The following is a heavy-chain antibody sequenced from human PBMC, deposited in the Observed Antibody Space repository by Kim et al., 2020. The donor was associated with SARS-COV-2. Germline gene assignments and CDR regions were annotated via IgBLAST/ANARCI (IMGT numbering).Heavy chain of an antibody. J-gene: IGHJ6*02. CDR2: IYYSGST. D-gene: IGHD5-18*01. Sequence: SETLSLTCTVSGGSISSSSYYWGWIRQPPGKGLEWIGSIYYSGSTYYNPSLKSRVTISVDTSKNQFSLKLSSVTAADTAVYYCARRLWEPRRGYRNIPSQYYYYYGMDVWGQGTTVTVSS. V-gene: IGHV4-39*01. CDR3: ARRLWEPRRGYRNIPSQYYYYYGMDV. CDR1: GGSISSSSYY.